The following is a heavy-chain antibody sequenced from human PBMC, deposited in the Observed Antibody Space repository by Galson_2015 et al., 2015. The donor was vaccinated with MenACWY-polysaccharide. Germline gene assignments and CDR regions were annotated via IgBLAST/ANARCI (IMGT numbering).Heavy chain of an antibody. D-gene: IGHD5-24*01. Sequence: SLRLSCAASGFTFNNYTMHWVRQAPGKGLEWVAVISFDGNNKYYADSVEGRFTISRDNSKNALYLQMNSLRTEDTAVYHCASGRTDGNNPPGGVEDYWGQGTLVTVSS. V-gene: IGHV3-30-3*01. CDR2: ISFDGNNK. J-gene: IGHJ4*02. CDR3: ASGRTDGNNPPGGVEDY. CDR1: GFTFNNYT.